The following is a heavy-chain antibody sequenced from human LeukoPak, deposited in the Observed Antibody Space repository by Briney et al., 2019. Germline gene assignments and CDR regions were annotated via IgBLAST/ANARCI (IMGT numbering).Heavy chain of an antibody. CDR1: GVTVSNNY. J-gene: IGHJ4*02. D-gene: IGHD1-26*01. V-gene: IGHV3-11*04. CDR2: ISSGGRTI. Sequence: GGSLRLSCAASGVTVSNNYMNWVRQAPGKGLEWVSYISSGGRTIYYADSVKGRFTFSRDNAKNSLYLQMNSLRAEDTAVYYCARVSESYHDYWGQGTLVTVSS. CDR3: ARVSESYHDY.